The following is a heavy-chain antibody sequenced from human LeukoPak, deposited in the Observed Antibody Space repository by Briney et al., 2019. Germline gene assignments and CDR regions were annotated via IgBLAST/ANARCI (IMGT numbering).Heavy chain of an antibody. Sequence: GASVKVSCKASGGTFSSYAISWVRQAPGQGLEWMGGIIPIFGTANYAQKFQGRVTITTDESTSTAYMEPSSLRSEDTAVYYCARVPSEGYSSSSRWFDPWGQGTLVTVSS. CDR2: IIPIFGTA. CDR1: GGTFSSYA. CDR3: ARVPSEGYSSSSRWFDP. J-gene: IGHJ5*02. V-gene: IGHV1-69*05. D-gene: IGHD6-13*01.